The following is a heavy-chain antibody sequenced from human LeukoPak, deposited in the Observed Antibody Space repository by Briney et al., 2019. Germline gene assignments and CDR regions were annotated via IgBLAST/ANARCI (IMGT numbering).Heavy chain of an antibody. CDR3: TRGVGATEGRYNWFDP. Sequence: ASVKVSCKASGYTFTNCDVNWVRQAAGQGPEWMGWMNPISGNTGYAENFQGRVTITRDTSISTAYMELSSLMLEDTAVYYCTRGVGATEGRYNWFDPWGQGTPVTVSS. V-gene: IGHV1-8*01. D-gene: IGHD1-26*01. CDR2: MNPISGNT. CDR1: GYTFTNCD. J-gene: IGHJ5*02.